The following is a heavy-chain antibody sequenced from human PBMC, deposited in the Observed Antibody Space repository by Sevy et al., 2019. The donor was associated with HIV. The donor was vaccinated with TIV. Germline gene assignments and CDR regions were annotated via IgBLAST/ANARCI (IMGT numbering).Heavy chain of an antibody. CDR3: ARELHEYISFPKKRYYYYGMDV. J-gene: IGHJ6*02. CDR2: MSYSGNT. CDR1: SGSISNYY. V-gene: IGHV4-59*01. Sequence: QSQTLSLTCTVSSGSISNYYWSWIRQPPGKGLEWIGYMSYSGNTDYYPSLKSRVTISIDTSKNQFSLKLSSVTAADTAVYYCARELHEYISFPKKRYYYYGMDVWGQGTTVTVSS. D-gene: IGHD6-6*01.